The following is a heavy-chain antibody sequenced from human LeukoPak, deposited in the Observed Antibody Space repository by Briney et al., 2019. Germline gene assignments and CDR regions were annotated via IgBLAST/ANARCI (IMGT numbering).Heavy chain of an antibody. CDR1: GYSISSGYY. D-gene: IGHD3-22*01. V-gene: IGHV4-38-2*02. CDR3: ARSARTYYYDSSGYRKRGPIDY. CDR2: IYHSGST. J-gene: IGHJ4*02. Sequence: PSETLSLTCTVSGYSISSGYYWGWIRQPPGKGLEWIGSIYHSGSTYYNPSLKSRVTISVDTSKNQFSLKLSSVTAADTAVYYCARSARTYYYDSSGYRKRGPIDYWGQGTLVTVSS.